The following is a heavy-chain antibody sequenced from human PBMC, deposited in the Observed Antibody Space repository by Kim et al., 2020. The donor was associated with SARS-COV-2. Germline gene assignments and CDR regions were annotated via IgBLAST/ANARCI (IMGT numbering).Heavy chain of an antibody. J-gene: IGHJ6*01. CDR2: IKEDGSGK. Sequence: GGSLRLSCAASGFTFSSYWMTWVRQAPVKGREWVAKIKEDGSGKYYADSVKGRFTIARDNARTSLYLQLNSLRAADTAVYYCARDCSSRYYDDRNYGMDV. V-gene: IGHV3-7*01. CDR1: GFTFSSYW. CDR3: ARDCSSRYYDDRNYGMDV. D-gene: IGHD3-22*01.